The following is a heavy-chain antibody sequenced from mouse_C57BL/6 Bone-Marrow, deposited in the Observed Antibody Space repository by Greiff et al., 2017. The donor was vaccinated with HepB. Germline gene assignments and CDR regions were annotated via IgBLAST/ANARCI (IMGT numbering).Heavy chain of an antibody. V-gene: IGHV1-69*01. CDR1: GYTFTSYW. D-gene: IGHD1-1*01. CDR3: ARGPLTTGVATDWYFDV. CDR2: IGPSDSYT. J-gene: IGHJ1*03. Sequence: VQLQQPGAELVMPGASVKLSCKASGYTFTSYWMHWVKQRPGQGLEWIGEIGPSDSYTNYNQKFKGKSTLTVDKSSSTAYMQLSSLTSEDSAVYYSARGPLTTGVATDWYFDVWGTGTTVTVSS.